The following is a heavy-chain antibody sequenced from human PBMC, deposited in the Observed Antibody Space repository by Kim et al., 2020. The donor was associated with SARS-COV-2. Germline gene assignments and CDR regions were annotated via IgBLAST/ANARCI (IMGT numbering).Heavy chain of an antibody. CDR3: ARVGAIDWNYKGDFDY. J-gene: IGHJ4*02. CDR1: GFTFSSYS. Sequence: GGSLRLSCAASGFTFSSYSMNWVRQAPGKGLEWVSSISSSSSYIYYADSVKGRFTISRDNAKNSLYLQMNSLRAEDTAVYYCARVGAIDWNYKGDFDYWGQGTLVTVSS. D-gene: IGHD1-7*01. V-gene: IGHV3-21*01. CDR2: ISSSSSYI.